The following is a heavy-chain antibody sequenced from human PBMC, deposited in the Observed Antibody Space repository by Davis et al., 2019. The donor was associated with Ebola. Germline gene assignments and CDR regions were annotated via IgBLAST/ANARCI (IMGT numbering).Heavy chain of an antibody. CDR3: AKDRAGRDGYWEFDY. J-gene: IGHJ4*02. CDR1: VITFSSYA. CDR2: ISSSSSTT. Sequence: GGSLRLSCTDSVITFSSYAMTWVRQAPGKGLEWVSYISSSSSTTYYADSVKGRFTISKDNSKNTLYLQMNSLRAEDTAVYYCAKDRAGRDGYWEFDYWGQGTLVTVSS. V-gene: IGHV3-23*01. D-gene: IGHD5-24*01.